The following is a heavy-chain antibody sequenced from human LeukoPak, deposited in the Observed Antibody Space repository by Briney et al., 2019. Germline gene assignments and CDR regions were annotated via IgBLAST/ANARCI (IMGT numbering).Heavy chain of an antibody. V-gene: IGHV3-23*01. J-gene: IGHJ4*02. CDR3: AKADRGWGVITKD. CDR2: IGGSGDFT. Sequence: HPGGSLRLSCAASGCTFSTYAMSWVRQAPGEGLEWVSAIGGSGDFTYYAEYVRGRFTISRDNSKKTLYLQMNRLRAEDTAVYYCAKADRGWGVITKDWGQGTLVTVSS. CDR1: GCTFSTYA. D-gene: IGHD3-10*01.